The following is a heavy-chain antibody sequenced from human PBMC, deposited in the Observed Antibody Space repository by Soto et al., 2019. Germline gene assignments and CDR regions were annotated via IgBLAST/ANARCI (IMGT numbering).Heavy chain of an antibody. V-gene: IGHV1-69*01. J-gene: IGHJ4*02. CDR2: IIPIFGTA. CDR3: AVVVGLYCGGYCRAHYFDY. D-gene: IGHD2-21*02. CDR1: GGTFSSDA. Sequence: QVQLVQSGAEVKKPGSSVKVSCKASGGTFSSDAISWVRQAPGQGLEWMGGIIPIFGTANYAQKFQGRVTITADESTSTAYMELSSLRSEDTAVYYCAVVVGLYCGGYCRAHYFDYWGQGTLVTVSS.